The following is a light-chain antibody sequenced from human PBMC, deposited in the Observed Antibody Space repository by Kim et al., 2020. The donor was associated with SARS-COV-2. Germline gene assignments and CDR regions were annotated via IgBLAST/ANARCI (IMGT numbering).Light chain of an antibody. CDR1: QTILYSSNNENY. J-gene: IGKJ4*01. V-gene: IGKV4-1*01. CDR3: QQYYATPFT. Sequence: ANINCKSSQTILYSSNNENYLAWYQQKPGQPPKLLIYWASTRESGVPDRFSGSGSGTDFTLTISSLQAEDVAVYFCQQYYATPFTFGGGTKVDIK. CDR2: WAS.